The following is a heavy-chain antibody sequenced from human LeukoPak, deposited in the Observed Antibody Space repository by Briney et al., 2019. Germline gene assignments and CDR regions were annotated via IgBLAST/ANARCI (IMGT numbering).Heavy chain of an antibody. J-gene: IGHJ4*02. V-gene: IGHV3-48*04. Sequence: GGSLRLSCAASAFTFSSYSMNWVRQAPGKGLEWVSYISSSSSTIYYADSVKGRFTISRDNAKNSLYLQMNSLRAEDTAVYYCARDIYYDSSGYYGSVYWGQGTLVTVSS. D-gene: IGHD3-22*01. CDR1: AFTFSSYS. CDR2: ISSSSSTI. CDR3: ARDIYYDSSGYYGSVY.